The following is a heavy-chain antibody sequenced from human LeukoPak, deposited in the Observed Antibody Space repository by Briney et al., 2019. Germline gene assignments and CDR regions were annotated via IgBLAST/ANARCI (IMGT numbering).Heavy chain of an antibody. V-gene: IGHV4-61*08. CDR1: GGSISSGGYY. CDR3: ARSTPGYWFDP. J-gene: IGHJ5*02. CDR2: IYYSGST. Sequence: PSETLSLTCTVSGGSISSGGYYWSWIRQHPGKGLEWIGYIYYSGSTYYNPSLKSRVTISVDTSKNQFSLKLSSVTAADTAVYYCARSTPGYWFDPWGQGTLVTVSS.